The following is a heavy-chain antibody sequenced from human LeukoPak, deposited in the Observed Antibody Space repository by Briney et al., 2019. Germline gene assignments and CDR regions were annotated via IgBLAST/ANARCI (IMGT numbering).Heavy chain of an antibody. CDR3: AKDVTLVRGGLFDY. D-gene: IGHD3-10*01. CDR1: GFTFSTYG. Sequence: GGSLRLSCAASGFTFSTYGMNWVRQAPGKGLEWVASIKQDGSEKYYVDSVKGRFTISRDNAKNSLYLQMNSLRAEDTAVYYCAKDVTLVRGGLFDYWGQGTLVTVSS. CDR2: IKQDGSEK. V-gene: IGHV3-7*01. J-gene: IGHJ4*02.